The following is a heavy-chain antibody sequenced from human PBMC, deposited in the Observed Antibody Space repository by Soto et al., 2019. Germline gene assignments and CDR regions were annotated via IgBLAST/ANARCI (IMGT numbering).Heavy chain of an antibody. CDR2: IYYTGTT. D-gene: IGHD3-10*01. Sequence: PSETLSLTCTVSGGSISDYYWSLIRQTPGKGLECIWNIYYTGTTSYNPSLKSRVTISVDTSRNQFSLRLSSVTAADTAVYYCARQRGLWFGDLLPRGWFAPWAPGTFVTVSS. CDR1: GGSISDYY. CDR3: ARQRGLWFGDLLPRGWFAP. V-gene: IGHV4-59*13. J-gene: IGHJ5*02.